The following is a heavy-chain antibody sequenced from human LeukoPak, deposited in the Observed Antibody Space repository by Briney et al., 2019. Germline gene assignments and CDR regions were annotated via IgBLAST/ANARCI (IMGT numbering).Heavy chain of an antibody. D-gene: IGHD3-10*01. CDR3: ARDRAYYGSGSYYNWFDP. V-gene: IGHV4-59*01. CDR1: GGSISSYY. CDR2: IYYSGST. Sequence: PSETLSLTCTVSGGSISSYYWSWIRQPPGKGLEWIGYIYYSGSTNYNPSLKSRVTISLDTSKNQFSLKLSSVTAADTAVYYCARDRAYYGSGSYYNWFDPWGQGTLVTVSS. J-gene: IGHJ5*02.